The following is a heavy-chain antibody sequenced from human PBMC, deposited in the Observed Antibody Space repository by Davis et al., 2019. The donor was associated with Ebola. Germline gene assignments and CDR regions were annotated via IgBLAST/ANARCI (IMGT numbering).Heavy chain of an antibody. V-gene: IGHV4-34*01. J-gene: IGHJ5*02. CDR2: INHSGST. Sequence: MPGGSLRLSCAASGFTFSDYYMSWIRQPPGKGLEWIGEINHSGSTNYNPSLKSRVTISVDTSKNQFSLKLSSVTAADTAVYYCARGGQGVGAGRWLDPWGQGNLVIVSS. CDR3: ARGGQGVGAGRWLDP. D-gene: IGHD1-26*01. CDR1: GFTFSDYY.